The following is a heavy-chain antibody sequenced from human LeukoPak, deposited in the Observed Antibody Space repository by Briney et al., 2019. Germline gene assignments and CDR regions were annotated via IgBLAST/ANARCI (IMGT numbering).Heavy chain of an antibody. J-gene: IGHJ4*02. CDR2: IKQDGSEK. D-gene: IGHD3-9*01. CDR1: GFTFSSYW. V-gene: IGHV3-7*01. CDR3: ARETILRYFDWFLRGERPVDY. Sequence: GGSLRLSCAASGFTFSSYWMSWVRQAPGNGLEWVANIKQDGSEKYYVDSAKGRFTISRDNAKNSLYLQMNSLRAEDTAVYYCARETILRYFDWFLRGERPVDYWGQGTLVTVSS.